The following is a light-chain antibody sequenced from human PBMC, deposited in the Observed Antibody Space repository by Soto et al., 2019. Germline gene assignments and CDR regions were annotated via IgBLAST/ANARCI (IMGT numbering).Light chain of an antibody. CDR1: SSDVGGYNY. V-gene: IGLV2-8*01. J-gene: IGLJ2*01. Sequence: QSALTQPPSASGSPGQSVTISCTGTSSDVGGYNYVSWYQQHPGKAPKLMIYEVSKRPSGVPDRFSGSKSGNTASLTVSGLQAEDEADYYCSSYAGSNTVFGGGTQRTVL. CDR2: EVS. CDR3: SSYAGSNTV.